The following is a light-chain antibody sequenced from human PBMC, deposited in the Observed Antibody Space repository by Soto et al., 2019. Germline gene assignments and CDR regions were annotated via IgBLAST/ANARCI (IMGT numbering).Light chain of an antibody. CDR3: QQYGSSPLT. Sequence: VFTQSPGTLSLSPGERATLSCRASQSVSSSYLAWYQQKPGQAPRLLIYGASSRATGIPDRFSGSGSGTDFTLTISRLEPEDFAVYYCQQYGSSPLTFGGGTKVDIK. CDR2: GAS. J-gene: IGKJ4*01. V-gene: IGKV3-20*01. CDR1: QSVSSSY.